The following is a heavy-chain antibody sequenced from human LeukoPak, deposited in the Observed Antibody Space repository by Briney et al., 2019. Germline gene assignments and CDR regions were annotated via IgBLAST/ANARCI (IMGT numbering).Heavy chain of an antibody. V-gene: IGHV6-1*01. D-gene: IGHD3-10*01. Sequence: SQTLSLTCAISGDSVSSNSAAWNWFRQSPSRGLEWLGRTSYRSKRSSDYAVSVKSRITINPDTSKNQFSLQLSSVTPEDTAVYFCARGRGGPFDYWGQGILVTVSS. J-gene: IGHJ4*02. CDR2: TSYRSKRSS. CDR3: ARGRGGPFDY. CDR1: GDSVSSNSAA.